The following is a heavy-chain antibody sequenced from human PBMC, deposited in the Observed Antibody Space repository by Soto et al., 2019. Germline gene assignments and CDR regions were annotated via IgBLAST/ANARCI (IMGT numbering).Heavy chain of an antibody. CDR3: ARERHVLRFLEWLFGYGMDV. J-gene: IGHJ6*02. CDR2: IIPIFGTA. Sequence: GASVKVSCKASGGTFSSYAISWVRQAPGQGLEWMGGIIPIFGTANYAQKFQGRVTITADESTSTAHMELSSLRSEDTAVYYCARERHVLRFLEWLFGYGMDVWGQGTTVTVSS. CDR1: GGTFSSYA. V-gene: IGHV1-69*13. D-gene: IGHD3-3*01.